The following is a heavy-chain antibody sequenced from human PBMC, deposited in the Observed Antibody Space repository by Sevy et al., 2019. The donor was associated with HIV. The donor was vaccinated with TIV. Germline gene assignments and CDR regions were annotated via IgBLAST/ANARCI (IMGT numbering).Heavy chain of an antibody. D-gene: IGHD3-16*01. V-gene: IGHV3-7*01. CDR2: INTDGREK. J-gene: IGHJ3*02. CDR3: ASSLSKHLGTFDI. Sequence: GSLRLSCVTSGLTFGLYWMSWVRQAPGKGLEWVANINTDGREKYYVDSVTGRFTLSRDNAKNSLYLQMNSLRAEDTAVYYCASSLSKHLGTFDIWGRGTMVTVSS. CDR1: GLTFGLYW.